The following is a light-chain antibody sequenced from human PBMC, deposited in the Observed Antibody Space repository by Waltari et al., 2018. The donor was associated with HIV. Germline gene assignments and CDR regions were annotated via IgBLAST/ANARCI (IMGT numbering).Light chain of an antibody. Sequence: EIVMTQSPVTLSVSPGERATLSCRASQSVSSNLAWYKQKPGQAPRLLIYGASSRATGIPDRLSGSGSWTEFTLTISSLQSEDFAVYYCQQYTNWPITFGQGTRLEI. V-gene: IGKV3-15*01. CDR1: QSVSSN. J-gene: IGKJ5*01. CDR2: GAS. CDR3: QQYTNWPIT.